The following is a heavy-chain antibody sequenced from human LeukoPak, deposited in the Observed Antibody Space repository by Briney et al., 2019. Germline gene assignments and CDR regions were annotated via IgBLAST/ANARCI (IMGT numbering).Heavy chain of an antibody. CDR3: ARDRDYYDSSGLFDY. V-gene: IGHV3-66*01. CDR1: GFTVSSNY. D-gene: IGHD3-22*01. CDR2: IYSGGST. Sequence: PGGSLRLSCAASGFTVSSNYMSWVRQAPGKGLEWVSVIYSGGSTYYADSVKGRFTISRDNSKNTLYLQMNSLRAEDTAVYYCARDRDYYDSSGLFDYWGQGTLVTVSS. J-gene: IGHJ4*02.